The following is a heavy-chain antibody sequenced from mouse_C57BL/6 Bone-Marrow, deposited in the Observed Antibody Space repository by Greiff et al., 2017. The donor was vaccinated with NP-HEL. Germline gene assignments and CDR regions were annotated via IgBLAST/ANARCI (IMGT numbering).Heavy chain of an antibody. CDR3: ARGLNWDHFDY. D-gene: IGHD4-1*01. CDR2: IDPSDSYT. V-gene: IGHV1-50*01. CDR1: GYTFTSYW. J-gene: IGHJ2*01. Sequence: QVQLQQPGAELVKPGASVKLSCKASGYTFTSYWMQWVKQRPGQGLEWIGEIDPSDSYTNYNQKFKGKATLTVDTSSSTAYMQLSSLTSEDSAVYYCARGLNWDHFDYWGQGTTLTVSS.